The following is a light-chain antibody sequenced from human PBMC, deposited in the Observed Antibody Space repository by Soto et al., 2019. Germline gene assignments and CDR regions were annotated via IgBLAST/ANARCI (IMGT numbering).Light chain of an antibody. Sequence: LGLTRSPPSLPVPPGVPASMSCRFSQSLLQSNGYNYLDCYLKKPRQSTQLFFYLTSSRASGAPDMFSSSGSGKDFPLKISKVEDEDVGVYCRIHARQPPTWTFGPGTKVDIK. V-gene: IGKV2-28*01. CDR3: IHARQPPTWT. J-gene: IGKJ1*01. CDR2: LTS. CDR1: QSLLQSNGYNY.